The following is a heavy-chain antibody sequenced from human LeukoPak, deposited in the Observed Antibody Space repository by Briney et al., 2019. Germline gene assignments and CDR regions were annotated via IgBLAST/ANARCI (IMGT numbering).Heavy chain of an antibody. CDR3: GRDLGGRSGY. D-gene: IGHD1-26*01. CDR2: NNEDGSIT. CDR1: GFTFRTYW. V-gene: IGHV3-74*01. J-gene: IGHJ4*02. Sequence: GALRLSCAVSGFTFRTYWMHWVRQVPGEGLVWVSRNNEDGSITSYADSVKGRFSISRDNAKNTLYLQMNSLRAEDTAVYYCGRDLGGRSGYWGQGTLVTVSS.